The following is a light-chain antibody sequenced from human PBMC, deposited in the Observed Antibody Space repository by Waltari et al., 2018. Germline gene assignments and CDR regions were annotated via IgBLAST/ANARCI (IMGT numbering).Light chain of an antibody. CDR2: DDR. Sequence: SDVLTPAPSLSVASGTTARRTCGGDNGGTTRVHWYQRKAGQAPVLLVYDDRDRPSGISERFSGSFSGNTATLTINRVEAGDEADYYCQLWDLSSDQVIFGGGTKLTVL. J-gene: IGLJ2*01. CDR3: QLWDLSSDQVI. V-gene: IGLV3-21*03. CDR1: NGGTTR.